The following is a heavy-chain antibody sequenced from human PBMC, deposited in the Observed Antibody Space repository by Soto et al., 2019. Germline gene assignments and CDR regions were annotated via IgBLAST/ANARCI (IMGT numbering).Heavy chain of an antibody. D-gene: IGHD3-10*01. Sequence: QVPLVQSGAEVKKPGASVKVSCKASGYTFTSYGISWVRQAPGQGLEWMGWISAYNGNTNYAQKLRGRVTMTTDTSTSTAYMELRSLRSDDTAVYYCAREEWMVRGVIISDAFDIWGQGTMVTVSS. V-gene: IGHV1-18*01. CDR1: GYTFTSYG. J-gene: IGHJ3*02. CDR3: AREEWMVRGVIISDAFDI. CDR2: ISAYNGNT.